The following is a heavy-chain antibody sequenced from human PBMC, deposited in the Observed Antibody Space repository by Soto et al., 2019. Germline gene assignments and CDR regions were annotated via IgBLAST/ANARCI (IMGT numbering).Heavy chain of an antibody. V-gene: IGHV1-18*01. CDR3: ARERVFEDSRDNPAGD. CDR2: ISGHNSNA. Sequence: ASVKVACKASGYSFTSYGFSWVRQAPGQGLEWMGWISGHNSNAKYSQKFQGRVTMTTDTSTSTVYMELRRLRADDTAVYYCARERVFEDSRDNPAGDWGQGTLVTVAS. J-gene: IGHJ4*02. CDR1: GYSFTSYG. D-gene: IGHD3-22*01.